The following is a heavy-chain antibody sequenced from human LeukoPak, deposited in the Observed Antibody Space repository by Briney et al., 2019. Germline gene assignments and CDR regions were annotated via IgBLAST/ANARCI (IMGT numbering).Heavy chain of an antibody. D-gene: IGHD5-18*01. Sequence: GGSLRLSCAASGFTFSSYAMSWVRQAPGKGLEWVSAIIGSGGSTYYADSVKGRFTISRDNSKNTLYLQMNSLRAEDTAVYYCANRQYSYDSAWGQGTLVTVSS. V-gene: IGHV3-23*01. CDR3: ANRQYSYDSA. CDR1: GFTFSSYA. CDR2: IIGSGGST. J-gene: IGHJ5*02.